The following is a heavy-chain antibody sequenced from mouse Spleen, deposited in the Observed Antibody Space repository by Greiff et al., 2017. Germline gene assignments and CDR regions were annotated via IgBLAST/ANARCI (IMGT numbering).Heavy chain of an antibody. J-gene: IGHJ4*01. CDR3: ARRGGGAMDY. Sequence: VQLKESGAELVRPGALVKLSCKASGFNIKDYYMHWVKQRPEQGLEWIGWIDPENGNTIYDPKFQGKASITADTSSNTAYLQLSSLTSEDTAVYYCARRGGGAMDYWGQGTSVTVSS. V-gene: IGHV14-1*02. CDR2: IDPENGNT. CDR1: GFNIKDYY.